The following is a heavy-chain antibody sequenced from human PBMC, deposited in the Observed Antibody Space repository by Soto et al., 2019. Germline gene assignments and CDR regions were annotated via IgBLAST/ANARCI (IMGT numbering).Heavy chain of an antibody. CDR3: AREDIVLMVYAFDY. D-gene: IGHD2-8*01. V-gene: IGHV1-3*01. J-gene: IGHJ4*02. CDR2: INAGNGNT. Sequence: ASVKVSCKASGYTFTSYAMHWVRQAPGQRLGWMGWINAGNGNTKYSQKFQGRVTITRDTSASTAYMELSSLRSEDTAVYYCAREDIVLMVYAFDYWGQGTLVTVSS. CDR1: GYTFTSYA.